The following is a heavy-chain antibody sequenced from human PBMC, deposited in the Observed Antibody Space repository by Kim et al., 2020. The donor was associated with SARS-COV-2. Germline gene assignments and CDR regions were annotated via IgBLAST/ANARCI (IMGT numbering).Heavy chain of an antibody. V-gene: IGHV3-30*18. CDR2: ISYDGSNK. D-gene: IGHD2-2*01. J-gene: IGHJ4*02. CDR3: AKDRKYQLQYYFDY. Sequence: GGSLRLSCAASGFTFSSYGMHWVRQAPGKGLEWVAVISYDGSNKYYADSVKGRFTISRDNSKNTLYLQMNSLRAEDTAVYYCAKDRKYQLQYYFDYWGQGTLVTVSS. CDR1: GFTFSSYG.